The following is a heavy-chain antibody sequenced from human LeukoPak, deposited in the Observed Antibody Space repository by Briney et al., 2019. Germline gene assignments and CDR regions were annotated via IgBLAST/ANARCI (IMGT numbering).Heavy chain of an antibody. D-gene: IGHD2-15*01. CDR2: IYHSGST. CDR3: ARGYCSGGSCQVDY. J-gene: IGHJ4*02. V-gene: IGHV4-4*02. Sequence: SETLSLTCAVSGGSISSSNWWSWVRQPPGKGLEWIGEIYHSGSTNYNPSLKSRVTISVDTSKNQFSLKLSSVTAADTAVYYCARGYCSGGSCQVDYWGQGTLVTVSS. CDR1: GGSISSSNW.